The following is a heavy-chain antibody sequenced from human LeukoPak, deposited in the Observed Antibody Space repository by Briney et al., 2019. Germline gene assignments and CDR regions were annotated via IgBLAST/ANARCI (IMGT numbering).Heavy chain of an antibody. V-gene: IGHV3-23*01. CDR2: ISDSGGST. J-gene: IGHJ6*03. CDR3: VKDRHHYHYYMDV. CDR1: GFTFSSYA. Sequence: GGSLRLSCAASGFTFSSYAMSWVRQAPGKGLEWVSSISDSGGSTYYADSVKGRFTIPRDNSKNTLYLQMNSLRAEDTAVYYCVKDRHHYHYYMDVWGKGTTVTVSS. D-gene: IGHD4/OR15-4a*01.